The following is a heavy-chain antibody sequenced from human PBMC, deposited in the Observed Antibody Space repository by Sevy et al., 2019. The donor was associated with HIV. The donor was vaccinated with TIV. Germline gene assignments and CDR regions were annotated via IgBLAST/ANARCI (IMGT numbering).Heavy chain of an antibody. V-gene: IGHV1-24*01. CDR2: FDPEDGET. CDR1: GYTLSKLS. Sequence: ASVKVSCMVSGYTLSKLSMHWVRQAPGKGPEWMGGFDPEDGETIYAQKFQGRVTMTEDTSTDTAYMELSSLRSEDTAVYYCATLDFWSDYPLYGMDVWGPGTTVTVSS. D-gene: IGHD3-3*01. CDR3: ATLDFWSDYPLYGMDV. J-gene: IGHJ6*02.